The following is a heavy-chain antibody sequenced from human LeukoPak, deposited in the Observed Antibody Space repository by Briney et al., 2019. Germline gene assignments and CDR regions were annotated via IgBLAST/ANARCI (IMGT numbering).Heavy chain of an antibody. D-gene: IGHD6-13*01. CDR3: ARITGIEAAGDY. Sequence: GGSLRLSCAASGFTFSTYWMSWVRQAPGRGLEWVANIKHDGSEKFYVDSVRGRFTISRDNAKNSLYLQLNSLRAEDTALYYCARITGIEAAGDYWGQGTLVTVSS. J-gene: IGHJ4*02. CDR1: GFTFSTYW. V-gene: IGHV3-7*04. CDR2: IKHDGSEK.